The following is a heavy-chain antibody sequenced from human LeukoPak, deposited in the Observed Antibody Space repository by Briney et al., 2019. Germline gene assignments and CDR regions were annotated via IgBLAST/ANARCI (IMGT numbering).Heavy chain of an antibody. Sequence: ASVKVSCKTSGYTFTGYYIHWVRQAPGQGPEWMGWINPNSDDTNYAQKFQGRVSMTRDTSISTAYMELSRLTLDDTAVYYCARGSVIVGGLNWFDPWGQGTLVTVSS. CDR1: GYTFTGYY. CDR2: INPNSDDT. CDR3: ARGSVIVGGLNWFDP. J-gene: IGHJ5*02. V-gene: IGHV1-2*02. D-gene: IGHD1-26*01.